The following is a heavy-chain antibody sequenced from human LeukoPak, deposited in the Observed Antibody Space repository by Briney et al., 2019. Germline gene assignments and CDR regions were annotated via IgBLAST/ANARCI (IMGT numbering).Heavy chain of an antibody. D-gene: IGHD2-15*01. Sequence: PGGSLRLSCAASGFTFSSYAMSWVRQAPGKGLEWVSAISGSGGSTYYADSVKGRFTISGDNSKNTLYLQMNSLRAEDTAVYYCAKTLRYCSGGSCQGSFDYWGQGTLVTVSS. V-gene: IGHV3-23*01. CDR2: ISGSGGST. J-gene: IGHJ4*02. CDR3: AKTLRYCSGGSCQGSFDY. CDR1: GFTFSSYA.